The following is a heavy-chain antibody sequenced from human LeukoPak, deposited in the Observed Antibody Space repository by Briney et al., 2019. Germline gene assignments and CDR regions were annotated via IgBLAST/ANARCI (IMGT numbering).Heavy chain of an antibody. Sequence: GESLKIPCKASGYTFSTYWIGWVRQMPGKGLEWMGIIYPGDSDTRYSPSFQGRVTISADKSISTTYLQWSSLKASDTAMYYCARPEDFDYWGQGTLVTVSS. CDR2: IYPGDSDT. J-gene: IGHJ4*02. V-gene: IGHV5-51*01. CDR1: GYTFSTYW. CDR3: ARPEDFDY.